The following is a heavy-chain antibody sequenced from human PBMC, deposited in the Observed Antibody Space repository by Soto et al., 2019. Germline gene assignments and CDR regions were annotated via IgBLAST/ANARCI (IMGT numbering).Heavy chain of an antibody. Sequence: EVQLVESGGGLVQPGGSLRLSCAASGFTFSSYWMSWVRQAPGKGLEWVANIKQDGSEKYYVDSVKGRFTISRDNAKNSLYLQMNSLRAEDTAVYYCARVGGDLYYYYYMDVWGKGTTVTVSS. CDR2: IKQDGSEK. D-gene: IGHD3-16*01. CDR1: GFTFSSYW. J-gene: IGHJ6*03. CDR3: ARVGGDLYYYYYMDV. V-gene: IGHV3-7*01.